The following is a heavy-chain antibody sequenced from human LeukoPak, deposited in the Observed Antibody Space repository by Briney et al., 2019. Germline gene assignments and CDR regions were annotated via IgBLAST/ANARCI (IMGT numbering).Heavy chain of an antibody. CDR3: ARGSVITFGGVTQTGGNWFDP. CDR2: IYSGGNT. D-gene: IGHD3-16*01. CDR1: GGSISSYY. J-gene: IGHJ5*02. V-gene: IGHV4-4*07. Sequence: PSETLSLTCTVSGGSISSYYWSWIRQPAGKELEWIGRIYSGGNTNYNPSLKSRVTISADTSKNQFSLKLSSVTAADTAVYYCARGSVITFGGVTQTGGNWFDPWGQGTLVTVSS.